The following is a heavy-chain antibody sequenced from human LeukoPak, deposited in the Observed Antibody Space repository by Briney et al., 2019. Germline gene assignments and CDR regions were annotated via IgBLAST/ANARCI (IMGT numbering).Heavy chain of an antibody. Sequence: GGSLRLSCAASGFTFSSYAMHWVRQAPGKGLEWVAVISYDGSNKYYADSVKGRFTISRDNSKNTLYLQMNSLRAEDTAVYYCARSPVTITSGDTCLDYWGQGTLVTVSS. CDR1: GFTFSSYA. J-gene: IGHJ4*02. D-gene: IGHD3-10*01. CDR3: ARSPVTITSGDTCLDY. CDR2: ISYDGSNK. V-gene: IGHV3-30*04.